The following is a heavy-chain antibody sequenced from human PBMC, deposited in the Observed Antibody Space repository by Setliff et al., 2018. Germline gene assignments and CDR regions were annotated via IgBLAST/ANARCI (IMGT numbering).Heavy chain of an antibody. J-gene: IGHJ4*02. CDR1: GYTFTDYG. Sequence: ASVKVSCKASGYTFTDYGVTWVRQAPGQGLEWVGWISPYSGNTYYAPRFQGRITMTTDTSTTTAYMELKSLRSDDTAIYYCSRLVRYCTRTSCQRLSGDDYWGQGAQVTVSS. V-gene: IGHV1-18*01. CDR2: ISPYSGNT. CDR3: SRLVRYCTRTSCQRLSGDDY. D-gene: IGHD2-2*01.